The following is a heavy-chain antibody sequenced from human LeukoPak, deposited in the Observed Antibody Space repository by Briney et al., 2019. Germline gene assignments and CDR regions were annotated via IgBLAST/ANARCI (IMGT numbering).Heavy chain of an antibody. CDR3: AKDPDG. J-gene: IGHJ4*02. V-gene: IGHV3-33*06. CDR1: GFTFSSYG. D-gene: IGHD4-17*01. Sequence: PGGSLRLSCAASGFTFSSYGMHWVRQAPGKGLEWVAAIWYDGSNKYYADSVKGRFTISRDNSKNTLYLQMNSLRAEDTAVYYCAKDPDGWGQGTLVTVSS. CDR2: IWYDGSNK.